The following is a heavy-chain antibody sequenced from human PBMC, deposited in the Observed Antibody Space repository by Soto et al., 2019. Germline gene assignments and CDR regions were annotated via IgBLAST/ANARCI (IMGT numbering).Heavy chain of an antibody. CDR1: GFSLTTGGVG. D-gene: IGHD5-18*01. Sequence: QITLKESGPSLLKPTQTLTLTCSFSGFSLTTGGVGVGWIRQPPGKALEWLALIFWDDDRRYSPSLKTRLTNTKDTSKSQVVLTMTNMDPEDTGTYYCAHRRGGYTYGQLDYWGQGTLVTVSS. V-gene: IGHV2-5*02. J-gene: IGHJ4*02. CDR3: AHRRGGYTYGQLDY. CDR2: IFWDDDR.